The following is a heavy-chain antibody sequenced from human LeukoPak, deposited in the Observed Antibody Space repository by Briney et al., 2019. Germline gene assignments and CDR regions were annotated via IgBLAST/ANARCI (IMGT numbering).Heavy chain of an antibody. CDR2: INPNSGGT. Sequence: VASVKVSCKASGYTFTGYYMHWVRQAPGQGLEWMGWINPNSGGTNYAQKFQGRVTMTRDTSISTAYMELRSLRSDDTAVYYCARMQNAARPYYYYYYMDVWGKGTTVTVSS. D-gene: IGHD6-6*01. CDR1: GYTFTGYY. CDR3: ARMQNAARPYYYYYYMDV. J-gene: IGHJ6*03. V-gene: IGHV1-2*02.